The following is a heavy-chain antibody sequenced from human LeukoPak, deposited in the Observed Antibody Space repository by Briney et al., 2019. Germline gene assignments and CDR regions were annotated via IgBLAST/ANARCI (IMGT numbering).Heavy chain of an antibody. CDR2: IYYSGST. CDR1: GGSISSYY. CDR3: ARGTRVLRYFDWLADYYYGMDV. J-gene: IGHJ6*02. D-gene: IGHD3-9*01. V-gene: IGHV4-59*08. Sequence: SETLSLTCTVSGGSISSYYWGWIRQPPGKGLEWIGYIYYSGSTNYNPSLKSRVTISVDTSKNQFSLKLSSVTAADTAVYYCARGTRVLRYFDWLADYYYGMDVWGQGTTVTVSS.